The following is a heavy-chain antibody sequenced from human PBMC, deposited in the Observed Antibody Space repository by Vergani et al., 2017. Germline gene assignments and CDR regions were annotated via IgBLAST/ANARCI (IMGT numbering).Heavy chain of an antibody. Sequence: QVQLQESGPGLVKPSGTLSLTCAVSGGSISSYYWSWIRQPPGKGLEWIGYIYYSGSTNYNPSLKSRVTISVDTSKNQFSLKLSSVTAADTAVYYCARGRFEYSSSWGQGTLVTVSS. V-gene: IGHV4-59*01. CDR1: GGSISSYY. CDR2: IYYSGST. J-gene: IGHJ5*02. CDR3: ARGRFEYSSS. D-gene: IGHD6-6*01.